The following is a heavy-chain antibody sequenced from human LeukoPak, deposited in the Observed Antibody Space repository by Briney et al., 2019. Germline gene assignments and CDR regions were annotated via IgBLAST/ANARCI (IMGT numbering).Heavy chain of an antibody. CDR3: AKAESPINRYNWNDKRRPYGMDV. CDR1: GFTFSSYG. J-gene: IGHJ6*02. Sequence: GGSLRLSCAASGFTFSSYGMHWVRQAPGKGLEWVAVISYDGSNKYYADSVKGRFTISRDNSKDTLYLQMNSLRAEDTAVYYCAKAESPINRYNWNDKRRPYGMDVWGQGTTVTVSS. V-gene: IGHV3-30*18. D-gene: IGHD1-20*01. CDR2: ISYDGSNK.